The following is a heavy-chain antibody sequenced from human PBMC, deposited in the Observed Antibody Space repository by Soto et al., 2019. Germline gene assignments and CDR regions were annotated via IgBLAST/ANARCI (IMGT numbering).Heavy chain of an antibody. D-gene: IGHD1-1*01. V-gene: IGHV4-34*01. Sequence: QVQLQQWGAGLVKPSETLSLSCAVYGQSFSGHSWSWIRQPPGKGLEWIGEINESGSTYYNPSLKSRVTISTDTSKIQCSLKLSSVSAADTAAYFCARGSGIVALPGELEDVNYDYWGQGTLVNVSS. CDR3: ARGSGIVALPGELEDVNYDY. CDR2: INESGST. CDR1: GQSFSGHS. J-gene: IGHJ4*02.